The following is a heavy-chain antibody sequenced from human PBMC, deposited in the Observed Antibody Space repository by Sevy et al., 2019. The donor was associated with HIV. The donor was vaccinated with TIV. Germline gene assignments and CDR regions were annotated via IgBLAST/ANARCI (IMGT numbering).Heavy chain of an antibody. V-gene: IGHV1-3*01. CDR1: GYTFSNNA. Sequence: ASVKVSCKASGYTFSNNAIHWVRQAPGQRLEWMGWVHAGNGDTKFAEKFQDRVTISRGTSATTVYMDLTSLTSEDTAIYYCARGKGGIFGVVTGQFDYWGQGTLVTVSS. CDR3: ARGKGGIFGVVTGQFDY. J-gene: IGHJ4*02. D-gene: IGHD3-3*01. CDR2: VHAGNGDT.